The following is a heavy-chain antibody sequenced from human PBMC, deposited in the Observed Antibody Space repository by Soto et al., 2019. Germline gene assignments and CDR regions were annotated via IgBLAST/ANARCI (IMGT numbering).Heavy chain of an antibody. CDR2: IRSKANSYAT. J-gene: IGHJ6*02. Sequence: EVQLVESGGGLVQPGGSLKLSCAASGFTFSGSAMHWVRQASGKGLEWVGRIRSKANSYATAYAASVKGRFTISRDDSKNTAYLQMNSLKTEDTAVYYCTRTLGAAAYYYYYGMDVWGQGTTVTVSS. V-gene: IGHV3-73*02. D-gene: IGHD6-25*01. CDR1: GFTFSGSA. CDR3: TRTLGAAAYYYYYGMDV.